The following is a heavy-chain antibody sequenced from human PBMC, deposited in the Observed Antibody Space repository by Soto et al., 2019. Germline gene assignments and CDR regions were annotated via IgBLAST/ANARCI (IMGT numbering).Heavy chain of an antibody. CDR1: GGTFSSYT. J-gene: IGHJ4*02. V-gene: IGHV1-69*02. CDR2: IIPILGIA. D-gene: IGHD4-17*01. CDR3: VETVTTVTGDFDY. Sequence: QVQLVQSGAEVKKPGSSVKVSCKASGGTFSSYTISWVRQAPGQGLEWMGRIIPILGIANYAQKFQGRVTITADKSTSTAYMELCSLRSEDTAVYYCVETVTTVTGDFDYWGQGTLVTVSS.